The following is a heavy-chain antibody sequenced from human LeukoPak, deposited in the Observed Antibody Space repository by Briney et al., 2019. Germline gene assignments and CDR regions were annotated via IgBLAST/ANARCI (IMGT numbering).Heavy chain of an antibody. CDR3: ARLGTATTIGSDC. Sequence: SETLSLTCTVSGGSISSYYWSWIRQPPGKGLGWIGYIYYSGSTNYNPSLKSRVTISVDTSKNQFSLKLSSVTAADTAVYFCARLGTATTIGSDCWGQGTLVTVSP. CDR1: GGSISSYY. CDR2: IYYSGST. D-gene: IGHD4-17*01. J-gene: IGHJ4*02. V-gene: IGHV4-59*08.